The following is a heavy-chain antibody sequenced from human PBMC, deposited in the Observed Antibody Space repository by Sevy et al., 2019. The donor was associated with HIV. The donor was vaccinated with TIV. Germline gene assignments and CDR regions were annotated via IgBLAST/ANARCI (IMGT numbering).Heavy chain of an antibody. D-gene: IGHD3-10*01. J-gene: IGHJ4*02. CDR1: GFTFNNYW. Sequence: GGSLRLSCAASGFTFNNYWMSWVRQAPGRGLEWVANIKQDGSEKYNVDSVKGRFTISRDNAKNSMYLQMNSLRAEDTAVYYCARDREGWERGGYYFEYWGQGTLVTVSS. V-gene: IGHV3-7*01. CDR2: IKQDGSEK. CDR3: ARDREGWERGGYYFEY.